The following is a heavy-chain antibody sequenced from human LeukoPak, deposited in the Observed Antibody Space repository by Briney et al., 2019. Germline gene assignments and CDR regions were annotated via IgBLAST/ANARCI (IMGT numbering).Heavy chain of an antibody. D-gene: IGHD5-12*01. CDR1: GGSISSGGYS. CDR2: VYHSGST. CDR3: ARVRATIHSYHFDY. J-gene: IGHJ4*02. V-gene: IGHV4-30-2*01. Sequence: SETLSLTCAVSGGSISSGGYSWSWIRQPPGKGLEWIGYVYHSGSTYYNPSLKSRVTISVDRSKNQFSLKLSSVTAADTAVYYCARVRATIHSYHFDYWGQGTLVTVSS.